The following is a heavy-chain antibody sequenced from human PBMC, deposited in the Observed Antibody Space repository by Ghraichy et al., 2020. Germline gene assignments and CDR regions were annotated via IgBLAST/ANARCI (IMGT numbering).Heavy chain of an antibody. CDR2: ISYDGNNE. D-gene: IGHD3-22*01. J-gene: IGHJ6*02. V-gene: IGHV3-30*18. CDR1: GFTLSTYG. Sequence: GGSLRLSCAASGFTLSTYGMYWVRQAPGKGLEWVALISYDGNNEYYADSVEGRFTISTDNSKNTLYLQMNSLRPEDTAVYYCAKDSRDNSGYYYYYGMDVWGQGTTVTVSS. CDR3: AKDSRDNSGYYYYYGMDV.